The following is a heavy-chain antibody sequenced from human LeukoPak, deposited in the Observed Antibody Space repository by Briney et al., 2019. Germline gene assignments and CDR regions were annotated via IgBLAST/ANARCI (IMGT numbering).Heavy chain of an antibody. Sequence: GGSLRLSCAASGFTFSSYWMHWVRQAPGKGLVWVSRINSDGSSTSYADSVKGRFTISRDNSKNTLYLQMNSLRAEDTALYYCAKDLGRSSSGGYFDYWGQGTLVTVSS. J-gene: IGHJ4*02. CDR2: INSDGSST. D-gene: IGHD6-6*01. V-gene: IGHV3-74*01. CDR1: GFTFSSYW. CDR3: AKDLGRSSSGGYFDY.